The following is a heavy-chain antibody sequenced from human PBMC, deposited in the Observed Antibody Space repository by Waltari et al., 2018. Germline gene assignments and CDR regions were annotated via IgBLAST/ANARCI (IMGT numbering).Heavy chain of an antibody. CDR3: AKTLYYYDSSGYPY. CDR1: GFTFSRYA. J-gene: IGHJ4*02. D-gene: IGHD3-22*01. Sequence: EVQLLESGGGLVQPGGSLRLSCAASGFTFSRYAMSWVRQAPGKGLEWVSAISGSVGSTYYADSVKGRFTISRDNSKNTLYLQMNSLRAEDTAVYYCAKTLYYYDSSGYPYWGQGTLVTVSS. CDR2: ISGSVGST. V-gene: IGHV3-23*01.